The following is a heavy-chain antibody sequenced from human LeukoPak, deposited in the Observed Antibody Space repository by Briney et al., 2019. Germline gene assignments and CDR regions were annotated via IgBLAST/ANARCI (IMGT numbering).Heavy chain of an antibody. J-gene: IGHJ4*02. Sequence: GGSLRLSCGASGFTFSCYAMSWVRQAPGEGVQWVSAISGSGADTHHADSVKGRFTISRDNSKNTLYLQMHSLRAEDTAVYHCAKIPWGGDYFDYWGQGTLVTVSS. D-gene: IGHD3-16*01. CDR1: GFTFSCYA. V-gene: IGHV3-23*01. CDR2: ISGSGADT. CDR3: AKIPWGGDYFDY.